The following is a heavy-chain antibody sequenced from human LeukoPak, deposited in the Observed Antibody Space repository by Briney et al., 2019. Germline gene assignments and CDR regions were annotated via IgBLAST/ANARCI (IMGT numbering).Heavy chain of an antibody. CDR1: GFTFSNYG. V-gene: IGHV3-21*01. D-gene: IGHD6-19*01. CDR2: ISTSSSYI. CDR3: ARDFHSSGWYMPGY. Sequence: GGSLRLSCVGSGFTFSNYGMNWVRQAPGKGLEWVSFISTSSSYIYYADSVKGRFTISRDNAKNSLFLQMNSLRAEDTAVYYCARDFHSSGWYMPGYWGQGTLVTVSS. J-gene: IGHJ4*02.